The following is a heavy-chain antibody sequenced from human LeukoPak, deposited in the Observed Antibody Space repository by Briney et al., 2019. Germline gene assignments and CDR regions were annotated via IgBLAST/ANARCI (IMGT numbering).Heavy chain of an antibody. CDR2: IYYSGSA. CDR3: ARGAHRDYIWGSYRYDWFDP. J-gene: IGHJ5*02. Sequence: SEALSLTSAVSGGSISGYYWCWIRPPPGKGLECIGHIYYSGSANYNPSLKSRVTISVDRSKNQFYLKLNSVTAADTAVYDCARGAHRDYIWGSYRYDWFDPWGQGTLVTVSS. D-gene: IGHD3-16*02. V-gene: IGHV4-59*01. CDR1: GGSISGYY.